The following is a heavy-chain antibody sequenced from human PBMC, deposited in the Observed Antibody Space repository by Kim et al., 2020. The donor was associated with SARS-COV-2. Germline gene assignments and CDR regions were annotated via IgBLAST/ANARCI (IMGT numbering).Heavy chain of an antibody. CDR1: GGTFSSYA. D-gene: IGHD1-1*01. J-gene: IGHJ6*02. Sequence: SVKVSCKASGGTFSSYAISWVRQAPGQGLEWMGGIIPIFGTANYAQKFQGRVTITADESTSTAYMELSSLRSEDTAVYYCARGPMSPPHQLTYYYYGMDVWGQGTTVTVSS. V-gene: IGHV1-69*13. CDR2: IIPIFGTA. CDR3: ARGPMSPPHQLTYYYYGMDV.